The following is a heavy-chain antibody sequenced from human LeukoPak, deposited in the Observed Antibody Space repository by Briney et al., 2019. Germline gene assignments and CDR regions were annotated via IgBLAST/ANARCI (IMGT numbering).Heavy chain of an antibody. D-gene: IGHD3-16*01. CDR3: ASQSFARFDP. J-gene: IGHJ5*02. Sequence: GGSLRLSCAASGFTFSSYEMNWVRQAPGKGLEWVSYISSSGSTIYYADSVKGRFTISRDNAKNSLYLQMNSLRAEDTAVYYCASQSFARFDPWGQGTLVTLSS. V-gene: IGHV3-48*03. CDR2: ISSSGSTI. CDR1: GFTFSSYE.